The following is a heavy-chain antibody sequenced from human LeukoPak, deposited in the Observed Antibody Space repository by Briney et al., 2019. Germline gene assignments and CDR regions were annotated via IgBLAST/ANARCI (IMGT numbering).Heavy chain of an antibody. J-gene: IGHJ4*02. CDR1: GFTSSSYA. V-gene: IGHV3-23*01. CDR3: AKDYSSGYSFYFDY. D-gene: IGHD3-22*01. CDR2: TSGSGGST. Sequence: PGGSLRPSCAASGFTSSSYAMSWVRQAPGKGLEWVSATSGSGGSTYYADSVKGRFTISRDNSKNTLYLQMNSLRAEDTAVYYCAKDYSSGYSFYFDYWGQGTLVTVSS.